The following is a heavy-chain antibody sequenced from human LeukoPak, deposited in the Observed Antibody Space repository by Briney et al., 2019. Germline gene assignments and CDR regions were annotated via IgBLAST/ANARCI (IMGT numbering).Heavy chain of an antibody. CDR2: ISGGSGNR. CDR1: GFTFSSYA. CDR3: AKDERGSGGPRYFQH. D-gene: IGHD3-10*01. Sequence: GGSLRLSCAASGFTFSSYAMTWVRQAPGKGLEWVSGISGGSGNRDYGDSVKGRFTISRDNSKSTLYLQMNSLRAEDTAVYYCAKDERGSGGPRYFQHWGQGTLVTVSS. V-gene: IGHV3-23*01. J-gene: IGHJ1*01.